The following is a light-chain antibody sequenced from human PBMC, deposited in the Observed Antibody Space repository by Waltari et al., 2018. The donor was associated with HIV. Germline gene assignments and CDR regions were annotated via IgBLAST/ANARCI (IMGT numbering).Light chain of an antibody. CDR2: VGT. V-gene: IGLV2-14*03. CDR3: SSYTASGSVI. J-gene: IGLJ2*01. Sequence: QSALTQPASVSGSPGQSVTISCTGPTINYNSVSWYQQHPAKAPKLIIFVGTYRPSGVSNRFSGSKSGNTASLTISGLQGEDEAHDYCSSYTASGSVIFGGGTNLTVL. CDR1: TINYNS.